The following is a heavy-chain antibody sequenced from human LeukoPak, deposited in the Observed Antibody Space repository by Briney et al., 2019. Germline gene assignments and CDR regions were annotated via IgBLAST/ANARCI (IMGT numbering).Heavy chain of an antibody. CDR3: ARLYSSSLGRVFDY. V-gene: IGHV4-34*01. Sequence: SETLSLTCAVYGGSFSDYYWSWIRQPPGKALEWIGEINHSGSTNYNPSLKSRVTISVDTSKNQFSLKLSSVTAADTAVYYCARLYSSSLGRVFDYWGQGTLVTVSS. CDR2: INHSGST. CDR1: GGSFSDYY. D-gene: IGHD6-13*01. J-gene: IGHJ4*02.